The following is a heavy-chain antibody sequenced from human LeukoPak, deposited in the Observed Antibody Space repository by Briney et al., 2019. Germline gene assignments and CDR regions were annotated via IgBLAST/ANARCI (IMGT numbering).Heavy chain of an antibody. CDR2: TYSSGST. D-gene: IGHD2-2*01. V-gene: IGHV4-4*09. J-gene: IGHJ4*02. CDR3: ARQTPYRVYHFFDY. Sequence: SETLSLSCTVSGGFISHHYWNWTRQPPAKGLEWIGYTYSSGSTSYNPSFQSRITITADTSKNQFSLRVSSVTTADTAVYYCARQTPYRVYHFFDYWGQGTLVTVSS. CDR1: GGFISHHY.